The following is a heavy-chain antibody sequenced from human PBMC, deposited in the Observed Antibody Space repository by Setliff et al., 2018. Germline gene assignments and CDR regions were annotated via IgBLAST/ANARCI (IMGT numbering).Heavy chain of an antibody. CDR3: ATSNDYLDH. D-gene: IGHD3-16*01. CDR1: GFTFSSSW. CDR2: MNQDSTNK. Sequence: PGGSLRLSCAASGFTFSSSWMIWVRQVPGKGLDWVANMNQDSTNKYHVDSVKGRFTISRDNAKNSLFLQMDSLRAEDTAVYFCATSNDYLDHWGQGTLVTVSS. V-gene: IGHV3-7*01. J-gene: IGHJ5*02.